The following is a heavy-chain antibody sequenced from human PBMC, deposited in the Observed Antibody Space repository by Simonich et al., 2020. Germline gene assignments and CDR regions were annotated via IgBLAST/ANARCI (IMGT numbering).Heavy chain of an antibody. CDR1: GFTFSSYW. D-gene: IGHD6-6*01. J-gene: IGHJ3*02. CDR2: IKQDGSEK. Sequence: EVQLVESGGGLVQPGWSLRLSCAASGFTFSSYWMSWVRQAPGKGLEWVANIKQDGSEKDYVDSVKGRFTISRDNAKNSLYLQMNSLRAEDTAVYYCAREGIAARDAFDIWGQGTMVTVSS. V-gene: IGHV3-7*01. CDR3: AREGIAARDAFDI.